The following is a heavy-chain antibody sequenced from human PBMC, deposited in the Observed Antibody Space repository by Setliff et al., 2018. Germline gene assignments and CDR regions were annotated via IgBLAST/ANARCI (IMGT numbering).Heavy chain of an antibody. CDR1: GGSISSYS. CDR2: LYYSGNT. J-gene: IGHJ6*03. V-gene: IGHV4-59*01. Sequence: TSETLSLTCNVSGGSISSYSWSWIRQAPGKGLEWIGYLYYSGNTNYNPSLKSRVTISGDTSQNYFSLKLTSVTEADTAVYYCARGPPGYYYYMNVWGQGTTVTSP. CDR3: ARGPPGYYYYMNV.